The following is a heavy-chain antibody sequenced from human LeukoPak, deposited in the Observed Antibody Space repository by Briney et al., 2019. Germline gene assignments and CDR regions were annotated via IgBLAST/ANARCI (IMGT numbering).Heavy chain of an antibody. V-gene: IGHV4-38-2*02. CDR2: IYHSGST. CDR1: GYSITSGYY. J-gene: IGHJ6*03. D-gene: IGHD3-10*01. Sequence: SETLSLTCTVSGYSITSGYYWGWIRQPPGKGLEWIGDIYHSGSTYYNPSLKSRVTISVDTSKNHFSLKLSSVTAADTAVYYCARGASYGSGSFFPPYYYYYMDVWGKGTTVTVSS. CDR3: ARGASYGSGSFFPPYYYYYMDV.